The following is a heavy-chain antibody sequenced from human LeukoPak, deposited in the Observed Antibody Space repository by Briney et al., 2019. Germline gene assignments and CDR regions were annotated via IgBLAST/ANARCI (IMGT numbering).Heavy chain of an antibody. V-gene: IGHV1-69*04. CDR3: ASPDCSSTSCYAEYYYYGMDV. CDR2: IIPILGIA. CDR1: GGTFSSYA. D-gene: IGHD2-2*01. Sequence: SVKVSCKASGGTFSSYAISWVRQAPGQGLEWMGRIIPILGIANYAQKFQGRVTITADKSTSTAYMELSSLRSEDTAVYYCASPDCSSTSCYAEYYYYGMDVWGQGTTVTVSS. J-gene: IGHJ6*02.